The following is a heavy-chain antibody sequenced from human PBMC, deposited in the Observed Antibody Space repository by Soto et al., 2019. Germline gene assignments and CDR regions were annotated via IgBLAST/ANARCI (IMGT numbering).Heavy chain of an antibody. Sequence: SVKVSCKASGGTFSSYAISWVRQAPGQGLEWMGGIIPIFGTANYAQKFQGRVTITADKSTSTAYMELSSLRSEDTAVYYCAGPGYCSGGSCYSYYFDYGGQEPWSPSPQ. V-gene: IGHV1-69*06. CDR3: AGPGYCSGGSCYSYYFDY. D-gene: IGHD2-15*01. CDR2: IIPIFGTA. J-gene: IGHJ4*01. CDR1: GGTFSSYA.